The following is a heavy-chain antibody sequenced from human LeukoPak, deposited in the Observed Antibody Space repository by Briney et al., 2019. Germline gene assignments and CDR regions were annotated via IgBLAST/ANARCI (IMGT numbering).Heavy chain of an antibody. CDR3: ARGAEGSSDYFDY. D-gene: IGHD6-6*01. Sequence: GGSLRLSCAASGFTFSSYWMHWVRQAPGKGLEWVSSISSSSSYIYYADSVKGRFTISRDNAKNSLYLQMNSLRAEDTAVYYCARGAEGSSDYFDYWGQGTLVTVSS. V-gene: IGHV3-21*01. CDR2: ISSSSSYI. CDR1: GFTFSSYW. J-gene: IGHJ4*02.